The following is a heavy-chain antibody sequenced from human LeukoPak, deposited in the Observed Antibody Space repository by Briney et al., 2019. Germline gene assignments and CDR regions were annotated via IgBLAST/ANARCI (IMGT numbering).Heavy chain of an antibody. D-gene: IGHD6-6*01. CDR3: ARSTSSSSDWGTFVGEDY. Sequence: SETLSLTCTVSGGSISSSDYYWVWIRQPPGKGLEWIGSIYYSGSTYYNPSLKSRITISVDTSKNQFSLKLSSVTAADTAVYYCARSTSSSSDWGTFVGEDYWGQGTLVTVSS. CDR1: GGSISSSDYY. J-gene: IGHJ4*02. CDR2: IYYSGST. V-gene: IGHV4-39*01.